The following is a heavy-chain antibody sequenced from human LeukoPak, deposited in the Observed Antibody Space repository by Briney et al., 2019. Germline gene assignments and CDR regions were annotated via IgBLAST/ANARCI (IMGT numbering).Heavy chain of an antibody. CDR2: IYYSGST. CDR1: GGSISSSSYY. Sequence: SETLSLTCTVSGGSISSSSYYWGWIRQPPGKGLEWTGSIYYSGSTYYNPSLKSRVTISVDTSKNQFSLKLSSVTAADTAVYYCARDPGGASDYWGQGTLVNVSS. J-gene: IGHJ4*02. V-gene: IGHV4-39*07. D-gene: IGHD3-10*01. CDR3: ARDPGGASDY.